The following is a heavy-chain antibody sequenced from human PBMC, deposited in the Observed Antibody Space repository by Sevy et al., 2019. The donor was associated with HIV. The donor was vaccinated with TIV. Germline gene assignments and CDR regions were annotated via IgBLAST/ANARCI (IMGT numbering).Heavy chain of an antibody. Sequence: GGSLRLSCAASGFTFDDYAMHWVRQAPGKGLEWVSGISWNSGSIGYADSVKGRFTISRDNAKNSLYLQMNSLRAEDTALYYCAKDKGDGSWYGVDYWGQGTLVTVSS. J-gene: IGHJ4*02. V-gene: IGHV3-9*01. CDR1: GFTFDDYA. CDR3: AKDKGDGSWYGVDY. CDR2: ISWNSGSI. D-gene: IGHD6-13*01.